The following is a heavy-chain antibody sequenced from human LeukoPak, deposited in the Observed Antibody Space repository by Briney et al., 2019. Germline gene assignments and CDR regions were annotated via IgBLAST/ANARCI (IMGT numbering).Heavy chain of an antibody. J-gene: IGHJ5*02. CDR1: GFTFSSYG. Sequence: GGSLRLSCAASGFTFSSYGMSWVRQAPRKGLEWVSSIGNSRGSTYYADSVKGRFTISRDNSKNTLYLQMNSLRAEDTAVYYCAKAPAGPEYSSSWKFGYNWFDPWGQGTLVTVSS. V-gene: IGHV3-23*01. D-gene: IGHD6-13*01. CDR3: AKAPAGPEYSSSWKFGYNWFDP. CDR2: IGNSRGST.